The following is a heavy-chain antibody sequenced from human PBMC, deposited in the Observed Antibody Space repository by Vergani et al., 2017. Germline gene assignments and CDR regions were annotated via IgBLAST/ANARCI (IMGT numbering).Heavy chain of an antibody. CDR1: GFTFTSSA. CDR2: IVVGSGNT. D-gene: IGHD2-8*01. V-gene: IGHV1-58*02. J-gene: IGHJ4*02. Sequence: QMQLVQSGPEVKKPGTSVKVSCKASGFTFTSSAMQWVRQARGQRLEWIGWIVVGSGNTNYAQKFQERVTITRDMSTSTAYMELSSLTSEDMAVYYCVRARRTCTYDHCPRYYYDLWGQGTLVTVSS. CDR3: VRARRTCTYDHCPRYYYDL.